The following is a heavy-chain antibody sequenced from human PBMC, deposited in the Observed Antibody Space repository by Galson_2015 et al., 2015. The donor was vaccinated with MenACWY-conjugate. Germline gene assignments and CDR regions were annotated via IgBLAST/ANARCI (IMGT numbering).Heavy chain of an antibody. Sequence: SVKVSCKASGYTFSSYGISWVRQAPGQGLEWMGAIIPIFGAANYAQRFQDSVTMTTDESTNTAYMELSSLRSEDTAMYYCARDGLSCAANQFNWFDPWGQGTLVTVSS. V-gene: IGHV1-69*05. CDR3: ARDGLSCAANQFNWFDP. CDR2: IIPIFGAA. CDR1: GYTFSSYG. J-gene: IGHJ5*02. D-gene: IGHD1-14*01.